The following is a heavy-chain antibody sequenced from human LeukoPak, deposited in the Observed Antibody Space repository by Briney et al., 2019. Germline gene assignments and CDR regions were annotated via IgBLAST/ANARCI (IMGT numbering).Heavy chain of an antibody. V-gene: IGHV1-18*01. CDR3: ARDDRSLYYYDSSGPLGSYYFDY. CDR1: GYTFTSYG. Sequence: ASVKVSCKASGYTFTSYGISWVRQAPGQGLEWMGWISAYNGNTNYAQKLQGRVTMTTDTSTSTAYMELRSLRSDDTAVYYCARDDRSLYYYDSSGPLGSYYFDYWGQGTLVTVSS. D-gene: IGHD3-22*01. J-gene: IGHJ4*02. CDR2: ISAYNGNT.